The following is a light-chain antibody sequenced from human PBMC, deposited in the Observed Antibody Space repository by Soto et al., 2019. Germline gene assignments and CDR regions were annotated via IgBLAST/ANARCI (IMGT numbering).Light chain of an antibody. CDR2: DVT. V-gene: IGLV2-8*01. J-gene: IGLJ1*01. Sequence: QSVLTQSPSASGSPGQSVTISCTGTSSDIGGYNSVSWYQQHPGKAPKVMIYDVTKRPSGVPDRFSGSKSGNTASLTVSALQAEDEADYYCSSYTDRKNLVFGTGTNLTVL. CDR1: SSDIGGYNS. CDR3: SSYTDRKNLV.